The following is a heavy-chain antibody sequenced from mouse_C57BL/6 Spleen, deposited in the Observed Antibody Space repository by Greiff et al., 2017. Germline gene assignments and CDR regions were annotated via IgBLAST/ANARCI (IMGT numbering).Heavy chain of an antibody. J-gene: IGHJ2*01. D-gene: IGHD1-1*01. V-gene: IGHV1-42*01. CDR2: INPSTGGT. CDR1: GYSFTGYY. Sequence: EVQLQQSGPELVKPGASVKISCKASGYSFTGYYMNWVKQSPEKSLEWIGEINPSTGGTTYNQKFKAKATLTVDKSSSTAYMQLKSLTSEDSAVYYCARKTTVSPGDFDYWGQGTTLTVSS. CDR3: ARKTTVSPGDFDY.